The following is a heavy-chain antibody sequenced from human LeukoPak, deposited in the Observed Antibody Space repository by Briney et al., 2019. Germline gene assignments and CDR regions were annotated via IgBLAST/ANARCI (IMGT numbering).Heavy chain of an antibody. D-gene: IGHD3-10*01. CDR2: IRYDGSNK. J-gene: IGHJ4*02. V-gene: IGHV3-30*02. Sequence: PGGSLRLSCAASGFTFSSYGMHWVRQAPGKGLEWVAFIRYDGSNKYYADSVKGRFTISRDNSKNTLYLQMNSLRAEDTAVYYCAKDRLGGSGSYLFDYWGQGTLVTVSS. CDR3: AKDRLGGSGSYLFDY. CDR1: GFTFSSYG.